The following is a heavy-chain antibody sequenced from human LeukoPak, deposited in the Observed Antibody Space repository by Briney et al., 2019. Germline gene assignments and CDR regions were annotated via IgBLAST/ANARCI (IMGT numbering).Heavy chain of an antibody. Sequence: GASVKVSCKASGYTFTGYYMHWVRQAPGQGREWMGWINPNSGGTNYAQKFQGRGTMTRDTSISTAYMELSRLRSDDTAVYYCARGDSITMIVVVITPYYYYMDVWGKGTTVTISS. D-gene: IGHD3-22*01. CDR2: INPNSGGT. J-gene: IGHJ6*03. CDR1: GYTFTGYY. CDR3: ARGDSITMIVVVITPYYYYMDV. V-gene: IGHV1-2*02.